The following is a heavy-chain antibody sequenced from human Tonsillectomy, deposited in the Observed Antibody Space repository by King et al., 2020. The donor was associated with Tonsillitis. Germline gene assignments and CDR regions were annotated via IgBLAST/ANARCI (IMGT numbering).Heavy chain of an antibody. CDR2: IHYSGNT. CDR1: GGSISSGGYY. D-gene: IGHD6-13*01. Sequence: VQLQESGPGLVKPSQTLSLTCTVSGGSISSGGYYWSWIRQHPGKGLEGIWYIHYSGNTNNNPSLTSRVTISVDTSTNQFSLRLTSVNAADTAVCYCASGGDISAAGRLDYWGQGTLVTVSS. V-gene: IGHV4-31*03. J-gene: IGHJ4*02. CDR3: ASGGDISAAGRLDY.